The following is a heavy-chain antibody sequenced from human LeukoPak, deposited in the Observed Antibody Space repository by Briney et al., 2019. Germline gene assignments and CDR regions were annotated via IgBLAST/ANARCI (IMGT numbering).Heavy chain of an antibody. CDR1: GFTFSSYS. V-gene: IGHV3-48*01. CDR3: ARDLWEWELTWAFDY. J-gene: IGHJ4*02. D-gene: IGHD1-26*01. CDR2: ISSSSSTI. Sequence: PGGSLRLSCAASGFTFSSYSMNWVRQAPGKGLEWVSYISSSSSTIYYADSVKGRFTISRDNAKNSPYLQMNSLRAEDTAVYYCARDLWEWELTWAFDYWGQGTLVTVSS.